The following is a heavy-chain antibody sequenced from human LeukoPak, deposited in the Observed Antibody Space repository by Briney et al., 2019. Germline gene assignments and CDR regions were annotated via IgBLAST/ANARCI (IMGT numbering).Heavy chain of an antibody. CDR3: ARGALDYYDSSGYSPAFDI. CDR1: VGTFTSYD. V-gene: IGHV1-69*04. CDR2: IIPILGIA. J-gene: IGHJ3*02. D-gene: IGHD3-22*01. Sequence: SVTVSCTASVGTFTSYDISWVRQAPGQGLEWMGRIIPILGIANYAQKFQGRVTITADKSTSTAYMELSSLRSEDTAVYYCARGALDYYDSSGYSPAFDIWGQGTMVTVSS.